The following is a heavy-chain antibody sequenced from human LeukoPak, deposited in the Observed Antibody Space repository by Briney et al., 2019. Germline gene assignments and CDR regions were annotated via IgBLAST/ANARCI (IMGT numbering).Heavy chain of an antibody. D-gene: IGHD3-22*01. J-gene: IGHJ6*02. CDR1: GFTFSSYG. CDR3: ARVTQYYDSSGPTYGMDV. V-gene: IGHV3-33*08. CDR2: IWYDGSNK. Sequence: GGSLRLSCAASGFTFSSYGMHWVRQAPGKGLEWVAVIWYDGSNKYYADSVKGRFTISRDNSKNTLYLQMNSLRAEDTAVYYCARVTQYYDSSGPTYGMDVWGQGTTVTVSS.